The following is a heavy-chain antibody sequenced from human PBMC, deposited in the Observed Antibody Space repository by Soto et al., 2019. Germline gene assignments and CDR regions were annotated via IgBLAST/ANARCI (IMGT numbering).Heavy chain of an antibody. CDR1: GYTFTSYA. CDR2: INAGNGNT. CDR3: ARGERYYYDSSGYFGLDY. Sequence: ASVKVSCKTSGYTFTSYAMHWVRQAPGQRLEWMGWINAGNGNTKYSQKFQGRVTITRDTSASTAYMELSSLRSEDTAVYYCARGERYYYDSSGYFGLDYWGQGTLVTVSS. V-gene: IGHV1-3*01. J-gene: IGHJ4*02. D-gene: IGHD3-22*01.